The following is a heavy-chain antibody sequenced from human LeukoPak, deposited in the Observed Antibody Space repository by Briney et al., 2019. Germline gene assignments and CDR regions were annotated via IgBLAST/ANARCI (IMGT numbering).Heavy chain of an antibody. Sequence: PGGSLRLSCAASGFTFDDYAMHWVRQAPGKGLEWVSGISWNSGSIGYADSVKGRFTISRDNAKNSLYLQMNSLRAEDTALYYCAKGPGGSYYTFDYWGQGTLVTVSS. D-gene: IGHD1-26*01. J-gene: IGHJ4*02. CDR3: AKGPGGSYYTFDY. CDR1: GFTFDDYA. V-gene: IGHV3-9*01. CDR2: ISWNSGSI.